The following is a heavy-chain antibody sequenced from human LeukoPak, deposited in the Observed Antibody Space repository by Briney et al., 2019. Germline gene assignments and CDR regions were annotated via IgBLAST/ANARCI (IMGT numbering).Heavy chain of an antibody. CDR3: ASRYCSSTSCAPGHFDY. V-gene: IGHV5-51*01. CDR1: GYSFTSYW. J-gene: IGHJ4*02. D-gene: IGHD2-2*01. Sequence: GESLKISCKGSGYSFTSYWIGWVRQMPGKGLEWMGIIYPGDSDTRYSPSFQGQVTISADKSISTAYLQWSSLKASDTAMYYCASRYCSSTSCAPGHFDYWGQGTLVTVSS. CDR2: IYPGDSDT.